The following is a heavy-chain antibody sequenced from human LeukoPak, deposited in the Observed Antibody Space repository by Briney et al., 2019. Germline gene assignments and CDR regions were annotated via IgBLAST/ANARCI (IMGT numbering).Heavy chain of an antibody. CDR2: LSDSSAGDST. CDR3: AKGMGLAHYYFYGMDV. J-gene: IGHJ6*02. Sequence: GGSLRLSCAASGFTFTSYAMSWVRQTPGKGLEWVSFLSDSSAGDSTYYADSVRGRFTISRDSSKSTLYLQMNSLRAEDTAVYYCAKGMGLAHYYFYGMDVWGQGTTVTVSS. V-gene: IGHV3-23*01. CDR1: GFTFTSYA. D-gene: IGHD6-19*01.